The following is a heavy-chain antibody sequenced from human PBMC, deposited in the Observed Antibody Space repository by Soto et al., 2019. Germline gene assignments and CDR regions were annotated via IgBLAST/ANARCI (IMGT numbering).Heavy chain of an antibody. D-gene: IGHD6-13*01. J-gene: IGHJ5*02. CDR2: ISGSGGTT. CDR1: GFTFSSYA. Sequence: EVQLLESGGGLVQPGGSLRLSCTGSGFTFSSYAMNWVRQAPGKGLECVSTISGSGGTTYYADSVKGRFTISRDNSKNTLYLQMSSLRAEDTAVYYCAKNGRAAAMYNWFDPWAREPWSPSPQ. V-gene: IGHV3-23*01. CDR3: AKNGRAAAMYNWFDP.